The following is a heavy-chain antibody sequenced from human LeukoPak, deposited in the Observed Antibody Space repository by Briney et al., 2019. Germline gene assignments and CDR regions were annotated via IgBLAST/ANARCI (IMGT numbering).Heavy chain of an antibody. CDR2: INHSGST. Sequence: SETLSLTCAVYGGSFSGYYWSWIRQPPGEGLEWIGEINHSGSTNYNPSLKSRVTISVDTSKNQFSLKLSSVTAADTAVYYCARVRKRIGYFDYWGQGTLVTVSP. D-gene: IGHD2/OR15-2a*01. CDR3: ARVRKRIGYFDY. J-gene: IGHJ4*02. V-gene: IGHV4-34*01. CDR1: GGSFSGYY.